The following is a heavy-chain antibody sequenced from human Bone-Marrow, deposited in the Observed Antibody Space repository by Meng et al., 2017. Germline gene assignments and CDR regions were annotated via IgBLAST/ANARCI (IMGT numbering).Heavy chain of an antibody. CDR3: ARGEGSGYPSRAFDI. J-gene: IGHJ3*02. Sequence: ASVKVSCKASGYIFANFDMHWVRQTTGQGLEWMGWMNPKNGDTSSAQKFQGRVTITRSTSMNTAYMELSSLRSEDTAVYYCARGEGSGYPSRAFDIWGQGTMVTVSS. V-gene: IGHV1-8*01. D-gene: IGHD3-22*01. CDR1: GYIFANFD. CDR2: MNPKNGDT.